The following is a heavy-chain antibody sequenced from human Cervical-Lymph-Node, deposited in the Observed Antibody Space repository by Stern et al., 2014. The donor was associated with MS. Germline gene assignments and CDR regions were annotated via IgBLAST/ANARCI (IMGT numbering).Heavy chain of an antibody. V-gene: IGHV1-69*01. CDR2: FFTLFSTT. CDR1: GGTFTSYD. J-gene: IGHJ6*02. D-gene: IGHD6-6*01. Sequence: QVQLVESGAEVKKPGSSVKVSCKASGGTFTSYDISWVRPAPGPGLEWVGGFFTLFSTTHYAQKLQDRVTITADESRSTTYMELTSLRSDDTAVYYCARGGIGSSRLYYHFYGMDVWGQGTTVTVSS. CDR3: ARGGIGSSRLYYHFYGMDV.